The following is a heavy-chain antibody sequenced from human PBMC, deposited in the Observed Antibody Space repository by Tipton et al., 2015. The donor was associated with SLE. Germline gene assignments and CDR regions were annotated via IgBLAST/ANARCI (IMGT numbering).Heavy chain of an antibody. J-gene: IGHJ2*01. Sequence: TLSLTCTVSGGSISSGASSWSWIRQPPGKGLEWIGEIDDSSNTNYYPPLKSRVTISVDTSKNQFSLTLSSVTAADTAVYFCVRGQEDWYFDVWGRGTLVTVSS. CDR2: IDDSSNT. CDR3: VRGQEDWYFDV. V-gene: IGHV4-61*08. CDR1: GGSISSGASS.